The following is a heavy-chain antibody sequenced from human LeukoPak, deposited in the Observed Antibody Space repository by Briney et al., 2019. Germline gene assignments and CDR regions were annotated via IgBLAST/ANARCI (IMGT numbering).Heavy chain of an antibody. D-gene: IGHD6-13*01. V-gene: IGHV4-4*07. CDR2: IYSTGST. CDR1: GVSISSYY. Sequence: KPSETLSLTCTVSGVSISSYYWSWIRQPAGKGLEWIGRIYSTGSTNYDPSLKSRVTMSVDTSKNQFSLRLRSVTAADTAVYYCARQIASAGTAGFDFWGQGALVTVSS. CDR3: ARQIASAGTAGFDF. J-gene: IGHJ4*02.